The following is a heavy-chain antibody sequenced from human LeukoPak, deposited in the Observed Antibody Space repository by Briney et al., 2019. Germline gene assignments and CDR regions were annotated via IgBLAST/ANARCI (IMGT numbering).Heavy chain of an antibody. CDR1: GFTFSSYS. J-gene: IGHJ6*02. CDR3: ARDLPLYYYGMDV. D-gene: IGHD5/OR15-5a*01. Sequence: PGGSLRLSCAASGFTFSSYSMNWVRQAPGKGLEWVSSISSSSSYIYYADSVKGRFTISRDNAKNTLYLQMNSLRAEDTAVYYCARDLPLYYYGMDVWGQGTTVTVSS. V-gene: IGHV3-21*01. CDR2: ISSSSSYI.